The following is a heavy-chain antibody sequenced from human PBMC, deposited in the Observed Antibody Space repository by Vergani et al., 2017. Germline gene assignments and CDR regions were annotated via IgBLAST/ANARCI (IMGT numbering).Heavy chain of an antibody. V-gene: IGHV4-39*01. D-gene: IGHD6-13*01. J-gene: IGHJ4*02. CDR2: IYYSGST. CDR3: ARHDPGIAAAGTSPYYFDY. CDR1: GGSISSSSYY. Sequence: QLQLQESGPGLVKPSETLSLTCTVSGGSISSSSYYWDWIRQPPGKGLEWIGSIYYSGSTYYNPSLKSRVTISVDTSKNQFSLKLSSVTAADTAVYYCARHDPGIAAAGTSPYYFDYWGQGTLVTVSS.